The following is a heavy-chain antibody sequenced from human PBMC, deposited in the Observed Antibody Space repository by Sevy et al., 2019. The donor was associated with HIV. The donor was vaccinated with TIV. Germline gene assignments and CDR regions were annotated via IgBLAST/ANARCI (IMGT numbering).Heavy chain of an antibody. CDR1: GGTFSNYA. CDR3: ARTPLLSIPGTTHVYFDI. Sequence: ASVKVSCKASGGTFSNYALSWVRQAPGQGLEWKGGIIPIFGTTNFAQTFQGRVTITADESRSTAYMELSSLKPADTAVYYCARTPLLSIPGTTHVYFDIWGQGTLVTVSS. CDR2: IIPIFGTT. V-gene: IGHV1-69*13. D-gene: IGHD2-2*01. J-gene: IGHJ4*02.